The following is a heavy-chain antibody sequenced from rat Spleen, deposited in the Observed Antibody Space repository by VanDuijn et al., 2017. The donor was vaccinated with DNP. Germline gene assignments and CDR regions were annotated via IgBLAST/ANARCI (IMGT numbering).Heavy chain of an antibody. CDR2: ISSGGST. CDR1: GFSLTSNG. V-gene: IGHV2S12*01. Sequence: QVQLKESGPGLVQPSQTLSLTCTVSGFSLTSNGVSWVRQPPGKGLEWIAAISSGGSTYYNSALKSRLSISRDTSKTQVFLKMNSLQTEDTAIYFCTRAWGFDYWGQGVMVTVSS. J-gene: IGHJ2*01. CDR3: TRAWGFDY. D-gene: IGHD5-1*01.